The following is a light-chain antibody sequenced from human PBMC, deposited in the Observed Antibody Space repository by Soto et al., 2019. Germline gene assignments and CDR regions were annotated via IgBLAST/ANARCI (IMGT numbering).Light chain of an antibody. CDR1: QSIGSY. Sequence: DIQMTQSPASLSASVGDRVTLTCRASQSIGSYLNWYQHKPGKAPKLLIYGASNLQSGVPSRFSGSGSGTYFTLTISILQPEDFATYYWQQSDSTPPTFGQGTRLEIK. CDR2: GAS. J-gene: IGKJ5*01. V-gene: IGKV1-39*01. CDR3: QQSDSTPPT.